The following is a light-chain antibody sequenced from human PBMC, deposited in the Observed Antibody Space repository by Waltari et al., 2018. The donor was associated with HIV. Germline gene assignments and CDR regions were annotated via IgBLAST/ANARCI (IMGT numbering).Light chain of an antibody. J-gene: IGLJ2*01. CDR3: ASYGGRNNRVL. Sequence: QSALTQPPSASGSPGQSVTPACTGTSSDIGNYAYVSWYQQHPGKAPKLLLYEVDKRPSGVPDRFSGSKSGDTASLTVSGLQAEDEADYYCASYGGRNNRVLFGGGTRLTVL. CDR2: EVD. V-gene: IGLV2-8*01. CDR1: SSDIGNYAY.